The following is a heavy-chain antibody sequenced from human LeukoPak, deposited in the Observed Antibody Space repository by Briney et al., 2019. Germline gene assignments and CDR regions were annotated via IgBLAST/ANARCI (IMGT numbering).Heavy chain of an antibody. D-gene: IGHD2-15*01. CDR2: IYYSGST. CDR3: ARVTGFVVVVAATTRGNWFDP. Sequence: PSETLSLTCTVSGGSISSSSYYWGWIRQPPGKGLEWIGSIYYSGSTYYNPSLKSRVTISVDTSKNQFSLKLSSVTVADTAVYYCARVTGFVVVVAATTRGNWFDPWGQGTLVTVSS. J-gene: IGHJ5*02. CDR1: GGSISSSSYY. V-gene: IGHV4-39*07.